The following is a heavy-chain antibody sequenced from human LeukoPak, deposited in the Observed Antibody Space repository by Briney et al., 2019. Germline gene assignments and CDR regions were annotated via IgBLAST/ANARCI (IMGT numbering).Heavy chain of an antibody. CDR2: INSDGSSA. J-gene: IGHJ5*01. Sequence: GGSLRLSCVASGFIFSNTWMHWVRQAPGKGLVWIARINSDGSSATYVDSVEGRLTISGDNAKNTLYLEMNSLRVDDTAVYYCARGPQTADYWFDSWGQGTLVTVSS. V-gene: IGHV3-74*03. D-gene: IGHD1-1*01. CDR1: GFIFSNTW. CDR3: ARGPQTADYWFDS.